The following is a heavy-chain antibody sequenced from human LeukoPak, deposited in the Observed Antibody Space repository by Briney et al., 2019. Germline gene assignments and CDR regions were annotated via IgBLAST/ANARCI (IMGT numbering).Heavy chain of an antibody. Sequence: SETLSLTCTVSGDSISSGDYYWSWIRQPAGKGLEWIGRISSGSTNYNPSLKSRVTISVDTSKNQFSLKLSSVTAADTAVYYCARSVEGYCRGGSCYSYSYYMDVWGKGTTVTVSS. CDR2: ISSGST. J-gene: IGHJ6*03. D-gene: IGHD2-15*01. CDR3: ARSVEGYCRGGSCYSYSYYMDV. V-gene: IGHV4-61*10. CDR1: GDSISSGDYY.